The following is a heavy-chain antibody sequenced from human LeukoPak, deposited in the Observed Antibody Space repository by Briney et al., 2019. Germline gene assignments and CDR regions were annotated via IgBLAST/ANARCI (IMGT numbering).Heavy chain of an antibody. J-gene: IGHJ5*02. D-gene: IGHD5-12*01. CDR1: GYTFTGYY. V-gene: IGHV1-2*02. Sequence: ASVKVSCKASGYTFTGYYMHWVRQAPGQGLEWMGWINPNSGGTNYAQKFQGRVTMTRDTSISTAHMELSSLRSEDTAMYYCASATRGWGFDPWGQGTLVTVSS. CDR3: ASATRGWGFDP. CDR2: INPNSGGT.